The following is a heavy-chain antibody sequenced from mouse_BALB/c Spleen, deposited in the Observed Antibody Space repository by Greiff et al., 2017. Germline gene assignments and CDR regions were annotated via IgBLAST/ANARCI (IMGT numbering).Heavy chain of an antibody. CDR2: ISTYYGNT. CDR3: ARGIYYGNYGAMDY. CDR1: SYTFTDYA. Sequence: VQLQQSGPELVRPGVSVKISCKGSSYTFTDYAMHWVKQSHAKSLEWIGVISTYYGNTNYNQKFKGKATMTVDKSSSTAYMELARLTSEDSAVYYCARGIYYGNYGAMDYWGQGTSVTVSS. D-gene: IGHD2-1*01. J-gene: IGHJ4*01. V-gene: IGHV1-67*01.